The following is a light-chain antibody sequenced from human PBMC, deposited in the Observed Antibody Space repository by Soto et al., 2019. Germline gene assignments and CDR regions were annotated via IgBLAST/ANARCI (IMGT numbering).Light chain of an antibody. V-gene: IGKV3D-15*01. CDR1: QSVNAN. Sequence: EVVMTQSPATLSVSPGERATLSCRASQSVNANLAWYQQKPGQAPRLLIYGASTRATGIPARFSGSGSGTEFTLTISSLQSEDFAVYHCQQYNNWPPEYTFGQGTKLEIK. J-gene: IGKJ2*01. CDR2: GAS. CDR3: QQYNNWPPEYT.